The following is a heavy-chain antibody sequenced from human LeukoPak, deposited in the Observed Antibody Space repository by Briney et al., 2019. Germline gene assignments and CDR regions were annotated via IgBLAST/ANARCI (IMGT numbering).Heavy chain of an antibody. D-gene: IGHD3-10*01. J-gene: IGHJ4*02. CDR1: GFTFSSYE. CDR3: ARDWRHRDYGSGSLDY. CDR2: ISNSGSIM. V-gene: IGHV3-48*03. Sequence: GGSLRLSCVASGFTFSSYEMNWVRQAPGKGLEWVSYISNSGSIMYYADSVKGRFTISRDNAKNSLYLQMNSLRAEDTAVYYCARDWRHRDYGSGSLDYWGPGALVTVSS.